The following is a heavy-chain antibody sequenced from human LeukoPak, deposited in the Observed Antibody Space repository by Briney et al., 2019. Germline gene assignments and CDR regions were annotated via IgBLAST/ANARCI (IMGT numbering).Heavy chain of an antibody. J-gene: IGHJ4*02. CDR1: GFTFSSYA. Sequence: GGSLRLSCAASGFTFSSYAMSWVRQAPGEGLEWVSAISGSGDSTYYADSVKGRFTISRDNSKNTLYLQMNSLRVEDTAVYYCAKDRGIISDYWGQGTLVTVSS. CDR2: ISGSGDST. D-gene: IGHD3-10*01. CDR3: AKDRGIISDY. V-gene: IGHV3-23*01.